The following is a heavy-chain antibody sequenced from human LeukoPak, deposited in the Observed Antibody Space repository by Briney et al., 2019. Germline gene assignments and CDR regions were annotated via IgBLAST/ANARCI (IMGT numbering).Heavy chain of an antibody. CDR3: ARLGRLRLGDLSLYQPIDY. J-gene: IGHJ4*02. Sequence: GESLKISCKGSGYSFTFYWIGWVRQMPGKGLEWRGIIYPGDSGTRYSPSFQGQVTISADKSTSTAYLQWRSLKASDTAMYYCARLGRLRLGDLSLYQPIDYWGQGTLVTVSS. V-gene: IGHV5-51*01. CDR1: GYSFTFYW. D-gene: IGHD3-16*02. CDR2: IYPGDSGT.